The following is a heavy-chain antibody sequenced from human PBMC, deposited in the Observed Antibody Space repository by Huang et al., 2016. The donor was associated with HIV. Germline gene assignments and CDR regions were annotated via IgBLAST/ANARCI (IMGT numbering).Heavy chain of an antibody. CDR2: ISPNIGTA. D-gene: IGHD3-22*01. J-gene: IGHJ4*02. V-gene: IGHV1-69*01. Sequence: QVQLVQSGAEVKKPGSSVKVSCKASGGSFRNFAIGWVRQAPGQGLEWMGGISPNIGTANYEQKCQGRVTIIADEATSTAYMELSSLRSEDTAVYYCATVDYYDTSGPQRGYFDNWGQGTLVTVSS. CDR3: ATVDYYDTSGPQRGYFDN. CDR1: GGSFRNFA.